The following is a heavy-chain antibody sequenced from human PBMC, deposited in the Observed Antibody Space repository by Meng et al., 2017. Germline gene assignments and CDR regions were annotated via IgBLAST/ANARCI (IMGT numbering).Heavy chain of an antibody. D-gene: IGHD6-19*01. CDR1: GFTVSSNY. V-gene: IGHV3-53*04. CDR2: IYSGGST. CDR3: ARGGAVAGTGGGYNWFDP. J-gene: IGHJ5*02. Sequence: ESLKISCAASGFTVSSNYMSWVRQAPGKGLEWVSVIYSGGSTYYADSVKGRFTISRHNSKNTLYLQMNSLRAEDTAVYYCARGGAVAGTGGGYNWFDPWGQGTLVTVSS.